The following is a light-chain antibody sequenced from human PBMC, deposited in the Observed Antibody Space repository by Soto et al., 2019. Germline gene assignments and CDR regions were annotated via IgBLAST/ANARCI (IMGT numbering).Light chain of an antibody. J-gene: IGLJ3*02. CDR1: SSNIGNNY. V-gene: IGLV1-51*01. CDR3: ATWDSSLNTLV. CDR2: DNN. Sequence: QSVLTQPPSLSAAPGQRVTISCSGRSSNIGNNYVSWHHHLPGTAPKLLIYDNNKRPSGIPDRFSGSKSGTSATLDITGLQTGDEADYYCATWDSSLNTLVFGGGTKLTVL.